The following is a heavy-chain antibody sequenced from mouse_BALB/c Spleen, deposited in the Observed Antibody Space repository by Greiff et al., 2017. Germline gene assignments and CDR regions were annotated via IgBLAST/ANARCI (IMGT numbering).Heavy chain of an antibody. D-gene: IGHD2-4*01. V-gene: IGHV14-4*02. CDR2: IDPENGDT. CDR1: GFNIKDYY. CDR3: NAGSTMITFYAMDY. J-gene: IGHJ4*01. Sequence: VQLQQSGAELVRSGASVKLSCTASGFNIKDYYMHWVKQRPEQGLEWIGWIDPENGDTEYAPKFQGKATMTADTSSNTAYLQLSSLTSEDTAVYYCNAGSTMITFYAMDYWGQRTSVTVSS.